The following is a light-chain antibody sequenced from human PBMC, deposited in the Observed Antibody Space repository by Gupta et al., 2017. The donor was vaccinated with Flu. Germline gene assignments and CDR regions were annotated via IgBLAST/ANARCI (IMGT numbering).Light chain of an antibody. J-gene: IGKJ1*01. V-gene: IGKV3-20*01. Sequence: EIVLTQSPGTLSLSPGERATLSCRASQTVSSNYLAWYQQKPGQAPRLLIYGASTRAPGIPDRFSGSGSGTDFTLTISRLEPEDSAVYYCQQYGTSPRRTFGQGTRVEIK. CDR2: GAS. CDR3: QQYGTSPRRT. CDR1: QTVSSNY.